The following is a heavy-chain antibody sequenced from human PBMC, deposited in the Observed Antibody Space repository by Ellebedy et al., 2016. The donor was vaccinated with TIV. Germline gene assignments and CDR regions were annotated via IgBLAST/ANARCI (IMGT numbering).Heavy chain of an antibody. J-gene: IGHJ6*03. CDR1: GFIFSGST. CDR2: IRSKVNNSAT. D-gene: IGHD6-19*01. CDR3: TRRSLPISVAGPDDYYYNMDV. Sequence: PGGSLRLSCAASGFIFSGSTIHWVRQASGKGLEWVGRIRSKVNNSATAYAASVKGRFTVSRDDSKNTAYLQMNSLKTEDTAVYYCTRRSLPISVAGPDDYYYNMDVWGKGTTVTVSS. V-gene: IGHV3-73*01.